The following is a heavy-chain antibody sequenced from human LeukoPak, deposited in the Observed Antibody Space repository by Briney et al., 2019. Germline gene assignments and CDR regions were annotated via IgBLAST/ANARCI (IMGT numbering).Heavy chain of an antibody. CDR3: ARDLGAWEPTGY. V-gene: IGHV3-30*02. D-gene: IGHD1-26*01. Sequence: PGGSLRLSCAASGFTFSSYGMHWVRQAPGKGLEWVAFIRYDGSNKYYADSVKGRFTISRDNSKNTLYLQMNSLRAEDTAVYYCARDLGAWEPTGYWGQGTLVTVSS. CDR2: IRYDGSNK. CDR1: GFTFSSYG. J-gene: IGHJ4*02.